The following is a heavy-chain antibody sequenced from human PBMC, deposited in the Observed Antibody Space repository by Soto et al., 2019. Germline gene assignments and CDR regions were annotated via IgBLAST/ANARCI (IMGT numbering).Heavy chain of an antibody. CDR1: GFPFSDHY. CDR2: IRNKANSYTT. D-gene: IGHD2-15*01. V-gene: IGHV3-72*01. J-gene: IGHJ4*02. CDR3: IREGFCTGGSCYSSYLDF. Sequence: EGQLVESGGGLVQPGGSLRLSCAAFGFPFSDHYMDWVRQAPGKGLEWVGGIRNKANSYTTEYAASVKGRFTVSRDDSKKSLFLQMNSLKTEDTAVYYCIREGFCTGGSCYSSYLDFWGQGTLVTVSS.